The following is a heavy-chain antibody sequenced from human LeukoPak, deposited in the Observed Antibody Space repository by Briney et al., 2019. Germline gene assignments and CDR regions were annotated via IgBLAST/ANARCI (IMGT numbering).Heavy chain of an antibody. CDR1: GFTFSSYW. D-gene: IGHD6-13*01. Sequence: PGGSLRLSCAASGFTFSSYWMSWVRQAPGKGLEWVANIKQDGSEKYYADSVKGRFTISRDNAKNSLYLQMNSLRAEDTAVYYCAKGVRARGSSWLDYWGQGTLVTVSS. CDR2: IKQDGSEK. V-gene: IGHV3-7*01. CDR3: AKGVRARGSSWLDY. J-gene: IGHJ4*02.